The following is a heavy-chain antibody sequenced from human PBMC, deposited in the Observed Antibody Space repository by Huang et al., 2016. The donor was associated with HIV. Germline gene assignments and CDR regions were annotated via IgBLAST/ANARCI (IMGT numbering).Heavy chain of an antibody. Sequence: QVELVQSGAEVKKPASSVKVSCQASGGNFRTYGISWVRQAPGQGLEWMGGIIPMFCTAKDAQKVQDRVTITADESASTVYMQLGSLGSDDTAVYYCARDGPPSGHALGGFRAFDLWGQGTLVTISS. V-gene: IGHV1-69*01. CDR1: GGNFRTYG. CDR3: ARDGPPSGHALGGFRAFDL. J-gene: IGHJ3*01. D-gene: IGHD5-12*01. CDR2: IIPMFCTA.